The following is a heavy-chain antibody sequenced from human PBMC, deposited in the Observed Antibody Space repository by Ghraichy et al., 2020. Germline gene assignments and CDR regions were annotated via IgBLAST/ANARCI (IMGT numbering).Heavy chain of an antibody. CDR2: ISSSGSTI. D-gene: IGHD5-12*01. CDR3: ARRGQGAVWLRSLDY. Sequence: VSYISSSGSTISDADSVKGRFTTSRDNAKNSLYLQMNSLRVEDTAVYYCARRGQGAVWLRSLDYWGQGTMVTVSA. J-gene: IGHJ4*02. V-gene: IGHV3-11*04.